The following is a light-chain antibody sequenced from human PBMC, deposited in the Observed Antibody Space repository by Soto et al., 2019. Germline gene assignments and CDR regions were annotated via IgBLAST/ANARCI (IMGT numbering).Light chain of an antibody. CDR2: KAS. CDR1: QSISSW. Sequence: DIQLTQSPVSLSASVGERVTITCRASQSISSWLAWYQQKSGKAPNLLIYKASNLQTGVPSRFSGSGSGTEFTLTISDLQTEDFATYYCQQSHSYPWTFGQGTKVEI. J-gene: IGKJ1*01. CDR3: QQSHSYPWT. V-gene: IGKV1-5*03.